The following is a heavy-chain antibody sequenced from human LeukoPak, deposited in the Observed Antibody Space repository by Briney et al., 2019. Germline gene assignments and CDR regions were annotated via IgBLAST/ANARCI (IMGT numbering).Heavy chain of an antibody. CDR1: GFTFSSYA. D-gene: IGHD3-10*01. CDR3: ANGEWLDY. CDR2: ISYDGSNK. J-gene: IGHJ4*02. V-gene: IGHV3-30*04. Sequence: PGRSLRLSCAASGFTFSSYAMHWVRQAPGKGLEWMAVISYDGSNKYYADSVKGRFTISRDNSKNTLYLQMNSLRAEDTAVYYCANGEWLDYWGQGTLVTVSS.